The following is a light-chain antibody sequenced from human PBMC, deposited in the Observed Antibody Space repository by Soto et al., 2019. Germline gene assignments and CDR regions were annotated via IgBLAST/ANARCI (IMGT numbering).Light chain of an antibody. J-gene: IGKJ5*01. CDR3: QQYGTSPIT. Sequence: ENVLTQSPGTLSLSPGERATISCRASQTVSSYLTWYQQRPGQAPRLLIYGASNRATGIPDRFSGSGSGTDFTLTISRLEPEDFALYYCQQYGTSPITFGQGTRLEIK. V-gene: IGKV3-20*01. CDR1: QTVSSY. CDR2: GAS.